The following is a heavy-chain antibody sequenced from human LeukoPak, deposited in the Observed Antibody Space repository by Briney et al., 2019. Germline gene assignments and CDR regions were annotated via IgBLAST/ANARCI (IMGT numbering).Heavy chain of an antibody. J-gene: IGHJ3*02. CDR3: ATDMVEQHNSGWFVPPI. D-gene: IGHD6-19*01. CDR1: GFNFITAW. CDR2: VKSRTDGGTT. Sequence: GGSLRLSCEASGFNFITAWMSWVRQGPGKGLEWVGRVKSRTDGGTTDYAAPVKGRFSISKDDSKNTVYLQMNSLKTEDTAMYYCATDMVEQHNSGWFVPPIWGQGTMVTVSS. V-gene: IGHV3-15*01.